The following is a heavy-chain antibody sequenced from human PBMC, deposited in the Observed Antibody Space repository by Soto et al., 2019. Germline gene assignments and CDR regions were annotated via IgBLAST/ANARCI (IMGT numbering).Heavy chain of an antibody. CDR1: GFTFGDYA. D-gene: IGHD3-16*01. V-gene: IGHV3-49*04. Sequence: GGSLRLSCTTSGFTFGDYALSWVRQGPGKGLEWVGFIRRNAYGGTTDYAASVKGRFTISRDDSKSIAYLQMNSLRTEDTALYYCTRASSLDFDFWGQGTLVTVSS. J-gene: IGHJ4*02. CDR2: IRRNAYGGTT. CDR3: TRASSLDFDF.